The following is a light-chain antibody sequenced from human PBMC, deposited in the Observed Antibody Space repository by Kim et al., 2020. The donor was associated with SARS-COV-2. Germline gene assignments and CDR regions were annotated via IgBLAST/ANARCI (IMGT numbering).Light chain of an antibody. CDR2: WAS. V-gene: IGKV4-1*01. J-gene: IGKJ2*03. CDR1: QTVLYNSNNKNY. Sequence: RDTLNCKTSQTVLYNSNNKNYVAWYQQKPGQAPKLLIYWASSRESGVSDRFSGSGSETDFTLTISSLQAEDVAVYYCQQYYSTPPSFGQGTKLEI. CDR3: QQYYSTPPS.